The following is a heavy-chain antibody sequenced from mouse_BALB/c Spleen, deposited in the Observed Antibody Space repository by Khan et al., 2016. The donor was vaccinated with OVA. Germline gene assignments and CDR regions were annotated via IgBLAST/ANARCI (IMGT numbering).Heavy chain of an antibody. CDR2: IYPGSGSI. Sequence: QVQLKQSGPELVKPGASVKMSCKAAGYSFTDYIISWVKQRTGQGLQWIGEIYPGSGSIYSNEKFKGKATLTADKSSNTAYIQLSSLTSEDSAVYFCVRRDCGSSYPGFAYWGQGTLVTVSA. CDR1: GYSFTDYI. J-gene: IGHJ3*01. CDR3: VRRDCGSSYPGFAY. V-gene: IGHV1-77*01. D-gene: IGHD1-1*01.